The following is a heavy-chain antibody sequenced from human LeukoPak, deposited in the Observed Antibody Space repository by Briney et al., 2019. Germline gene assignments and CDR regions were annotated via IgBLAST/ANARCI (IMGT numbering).Heavy chain of an antibody. J-gene: IGHJ4*02. CDR3: AKDLRGCCCDY. CDR2: ISGSGGST. CDR1: GFTCSSYA. Sequence: PGGSLRLSCAASGFTCSSYAMSWVRQAPGKGREWVSAISGSGGSTYYADSVKGRFTISRDNSKNTLYLQMNSLRAEATAVYSCAKDLRGCCCDYWGQGTLVTVSS. D-gene: IGHD3-10*02. V-gene: IGHV3-23*01.